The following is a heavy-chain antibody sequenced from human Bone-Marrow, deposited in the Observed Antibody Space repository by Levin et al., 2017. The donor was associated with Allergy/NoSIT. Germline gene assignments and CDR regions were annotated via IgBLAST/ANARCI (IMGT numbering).Heavy chain of an antibody. J-gene: IGHJ6*03. CDR3: AKRRPYSDPEGINYIYNLDV. CDR2: ISYDGTTK. Sequence: TGGSLRLSCEVSGFSLTTFAMHWVRQAPGKGLKWVAVISYDGTTKHYADSVTGRFVISRDNSKNTVSLQMNSLRPDDTGMYYCAKRRPYSDPEGINYIYNLDVWGQGTTVIVSS. CDR1: GFSLTTFA. D-gene: IGHD5-12*01. V-gene: IGHV3-30*18.